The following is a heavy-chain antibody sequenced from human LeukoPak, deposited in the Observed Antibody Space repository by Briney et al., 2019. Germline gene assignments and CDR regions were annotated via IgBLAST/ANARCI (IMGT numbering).Heavy chain of an antibody. V-gene: IGHV4-34*01. CDR3: ARGLNYDSSGYYLDY. CDR2: INHSGST. Sequence: PSETLSLTCAVYGGSFSGYYWSWIRQPPGKGLEWIGEINHSGSTNYNPSLKSQVTISVDTSKNQFSLKLSSVTAADTAVYYCARGLNYDSSGYYLDYWGQGTLVTVSS. CDR1: GGSFSGYY. D-gene: IGHD3-22*01. J-gene: IGHJ4*02.